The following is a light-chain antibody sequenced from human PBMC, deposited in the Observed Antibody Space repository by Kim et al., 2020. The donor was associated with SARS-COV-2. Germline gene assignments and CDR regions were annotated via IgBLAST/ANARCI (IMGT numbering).Light chain of an antibody. CDR1: QTVSSNY. CDR3: QQYGSSPIT. CDR2: DAS. J-gene: IGKJ4*01. V-gene: IGKV3-20*01. Sequence: EVVLTLSPGTLSLSPGERATLSCRASQTVSSNYLAWYQQKPGQAPRLLIYDASSRATGIPDRFSGSGSGTDFTLTISRLEPEDFAVYYCQQYGSSPITFGGGTKVHIK.